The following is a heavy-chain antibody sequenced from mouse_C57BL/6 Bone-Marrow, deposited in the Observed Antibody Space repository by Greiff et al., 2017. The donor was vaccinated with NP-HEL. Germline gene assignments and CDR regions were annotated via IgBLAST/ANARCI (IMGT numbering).Heavy chain of an antibody. J-gene: IGHJ4*01. D-gene: IGHD2-1*01. Sequence: EVQLQESGTVLARPGASVQMSCKTSGYTFTSYWMHWVKQRPGQGLEWIGAIYPGNRDTSYNQKFKGKAKLTAVTSASTAYLELSSLTNEDSAVYYCTYGNYYYAMDYWGQGTSVTVSS. CDR1: GYTFTSYW. V-gene: IGHV1-5*01. CDR3: TYGNYYYAMDY. CDR2: IYPGNRDT.